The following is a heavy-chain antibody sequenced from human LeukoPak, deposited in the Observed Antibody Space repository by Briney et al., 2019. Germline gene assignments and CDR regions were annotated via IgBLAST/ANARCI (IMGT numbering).Heavy chain of an antibody. CDR2: ISSSSNTI. V-gene: IGHV3-48*02. J-gene: IGHJ3*02. Sequence: GGSLRLSCAASGFSFKSYSMNWVRQAPGKGLEWVPYISSSSNTIYYVDSVKGRFTISRDNAKNSLYLQMNSLRDEDTAVYYCARDPRYSAGYGSGAYRADGFDIWGQGTMVTVSS. D-gene: IGHD3-10*01. CDR1: GFSFKSYS. CDR3: ARDPRYSAGYGSGAYRADGFDI.